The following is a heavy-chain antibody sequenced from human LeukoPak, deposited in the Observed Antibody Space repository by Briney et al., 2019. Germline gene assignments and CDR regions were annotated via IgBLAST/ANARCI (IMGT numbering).Heavy chain of an antibody. CDR3: ARVGGSYYPLEYYFDY. J-gene: IGHJ4*02. V-gene: IGHV3-53*01. D-gene: IGHD1-26*01. Sequence: GGSLRLSCAASGFTVSSNYMSWVHQAPGKGLEWVSVIYSGGSTYYADSVKGRFTISRDNSKNTLYLQMNSLRAEDTAVYYCARVGGSYYPLEYYFDYWGQGTLVTVSS. CDR1: GFTVSSNY. CDR2: IYSGGST.